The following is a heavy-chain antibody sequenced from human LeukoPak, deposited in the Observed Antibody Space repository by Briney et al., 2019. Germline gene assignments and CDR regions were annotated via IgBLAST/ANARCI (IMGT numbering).Heavy chain of an antibody. Sequence: GGSLRLSCAASGFTFSSYAMSGVRQAPGKGLVWVSAISGSGGSTYYGDSVKGRFTISRDNSKNTLYLQMNSVRAEDTAVYYCAKDHGGSSDYWGQGTLVTVSS. V-gene: IGHV3-23*01. CDR1: GFTFSSYA. CDR3: AKDHGGSSDY. CDR2: ISGSGGST. J-gene: IGHJ4*02. D-gene: IGHD1-26*01.